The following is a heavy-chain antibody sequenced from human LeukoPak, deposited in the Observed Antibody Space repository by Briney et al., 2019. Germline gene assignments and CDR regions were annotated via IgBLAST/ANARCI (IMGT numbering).Heavy chain of an antibody. J-gene: IGHJ3*02. CDR1: GFNFNIYW. Sequence: GGSLRLSCAASGFNFNIYWMHWVRQAPGKGLVWVSRINTDGTSTAYADSVKGRFTISRDNAKNSLYLQMNSLRAEDTAVYYCARVIVVVTAIHDAFDIWGQGTMVTVSS. D-gene: IGHD2-21*02. CDR3: ARVIVVVTAIHDAFDI. V-gene: IGHV3-74*01. CDR2: INTDGTST.